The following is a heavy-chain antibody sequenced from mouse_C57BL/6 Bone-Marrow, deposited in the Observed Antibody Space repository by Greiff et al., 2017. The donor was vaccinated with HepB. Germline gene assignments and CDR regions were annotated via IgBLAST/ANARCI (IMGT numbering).Heavy chain of an antibody. D-gene: IGHD2-5*01. CDR1: GYTFTSYG. CDR3: ALSSYSNYGFAY. CDR2: IYPRSGNT. Sequence: QVQLQQSGAELARPGASVKLSCKASGYTFTSYGISWVKQRTGQGLEWIGEIYPRSGNTYYNEKFKGKATLTADKSSSTAYMELRSLTSEDSAFYFCALSSYSNYGFAYWGQGTLVTVSA. J-gene: IGHJ3*01. V-gene: IGHV1-81*01.